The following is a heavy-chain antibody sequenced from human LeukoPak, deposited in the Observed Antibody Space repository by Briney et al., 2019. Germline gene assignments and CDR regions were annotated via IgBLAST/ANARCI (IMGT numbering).Heavy chain of an antibody. CDR1: GYTFTGYY. Sequence: ASVKVSCKASGYTFTGYYMHWLRQAPGQGLEWMGWINPNSGGTNYALKFQGRVTMTRDTSISTAYMELSRLRSDDTAVYYCAREPLVGASTIDYWGQGTLVTVSS. CDR3: AREPLVGASTIDY. D-gene: IGHD1-26*01. J-gene: IGHJ4*02. V-gene: IGHV1-2*02. CDR2: INPNSGGT.